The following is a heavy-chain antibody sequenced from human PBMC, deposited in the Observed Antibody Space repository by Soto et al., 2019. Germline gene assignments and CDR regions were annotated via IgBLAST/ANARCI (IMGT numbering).Heavy chain of an antibody. D-gene: IGHD6-13*01. V-gene: IGHV3-72*01. Sequence: EVQLVESGGNLVQPGGSLRLSCAASGFIFSDHYMNWVRQAPGKGLEWVGRSRNKPNSYTTEYAASEIDRFTISRDDSKNAQYLQMNSLKTEDTAVYHCARGGSWYVNWYFDLWGRGTLVTVSS. CDR2: SRNKPNSYTT. CDR3: ARGGSWYVNWYFDL. J-gene: IGHJ2*01. CDR1: GFIFSDHY.